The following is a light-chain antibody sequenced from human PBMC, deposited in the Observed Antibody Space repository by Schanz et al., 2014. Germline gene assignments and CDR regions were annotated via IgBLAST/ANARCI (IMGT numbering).Light chain of an antibody. CDR2: AAS. Sequence: ENVLTQSPGTLSLSPGERATLSCRASQSVSSSYLAWYQQKPGQAPRLLIYAASSRATGIPDRFSGSGSGTDFTLTIRSLEPEDFAVYYCQHRSIWPPGITFGPGTKVVIK. J-gene: IGKJ3*01. V-gene: IGKV3D-20*02. CDR1: QSVSSSY. CDR3: QHRSIWPPGIT.